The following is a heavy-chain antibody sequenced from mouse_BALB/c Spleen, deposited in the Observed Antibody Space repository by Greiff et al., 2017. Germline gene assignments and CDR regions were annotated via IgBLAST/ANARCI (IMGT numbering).Heavy chain of an antibody. CDR1: GFTFSSFG. CDR3: AREVRRSYYFDY. V-gene: IGHV5-17*02. CDR2: ISSGSSTI. D-gene: IGHD2-14*01. J-gene: IGHJ2*01. Sequence: EVMLVASGGGLVQPGGSRKLSCAASGFTFSSFGMHWVRQAPEKGLEWVAYISSGSSTIYYADTVKGRFTISRDNPKNTLFLQMTSLRSEDTAMYYCAREVRRSYYFDYWGQGTTLTVSS.